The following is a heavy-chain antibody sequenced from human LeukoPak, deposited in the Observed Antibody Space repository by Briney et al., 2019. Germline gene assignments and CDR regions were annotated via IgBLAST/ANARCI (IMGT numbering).Heavy chain of an antibody. CDR3: ASYTVAGWVYFDY. Sequence: PSETLSLTCTVSGGSISSGDYYWSWIRQPPGKGLEWIGYIYYSGSTNYNPSLKSRVTISVDTSKNQFSLKLSSVTAADTAVYYCASYTVAGWVYFDYWGQGTLVTVSS. V-gene: IGHV4-61*08. J-gene: IGHJ4*02. CDR2: IYYSGST. D-gene: IGHD6-19*01. CDR1: GGSISSGDYY.